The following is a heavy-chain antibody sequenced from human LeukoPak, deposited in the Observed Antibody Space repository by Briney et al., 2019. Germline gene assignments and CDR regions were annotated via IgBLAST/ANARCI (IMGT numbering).Heavy chain of an antibody. J-gene: IGHJ4*02. D-gene: IGHD2-2*01. CDR3: AKDLGGCSSTSCPYYFDY. CDR1: GFTFSSYG. V-gene: IGHV3-33*06. Sequence: GRSQTLFCAASGFTFSSYGVNWVRQAPGKGLEWVAVIWYDGSNEFYADSVKGRFTISRDNSKNTLYLQMNSLRAEDTAEYYCAKDLGGCSSTSCPYYFDYWGQGTMVTVSS. CDR2: IWYDGSNE.